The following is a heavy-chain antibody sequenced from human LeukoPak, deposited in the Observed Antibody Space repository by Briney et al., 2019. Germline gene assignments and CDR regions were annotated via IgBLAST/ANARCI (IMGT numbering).Heavy chain of an antibody. CDR3: ARSKLLPGNWFDP. CDR2: IIPIFGTA. J-gene: IGHJ5*02. Sequence: SVKVSCKASGGTFSSYAISWVRQAPGQGLEWMGGIIPIFGTANYAQKFQGRVTITADESTSTAYMELSSLISEDTAVYSCARSKLLPGNWFDPWGQGTLVTVSS. V-gene: IGHV1-69*13. D-gene: IGHD2-15*01. CDR1: GGTFSSYA.